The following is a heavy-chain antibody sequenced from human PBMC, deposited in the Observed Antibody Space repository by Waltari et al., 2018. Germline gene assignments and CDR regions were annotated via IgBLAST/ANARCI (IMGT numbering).Heavy chain of an antibody. D-gene: IGHD3-10*01. CDR2: IYYSGST. Sequence: QLQLQESGPGLVKPSETLSLTCTVSGGSISSSSYYWGWLRQPPGKGLEWIGSIYYSGSTYYNPSLKSRVTISVDTSKNQFSLKLSSVTAADTAVYYCARQSRRWFGELTYYFDYWGQGTLVTVSS. V-gene: IGHV4-39*01. J-gene: IGHJ4*02. CDR3: ARQSRRWFGELTYYFDY. CDR1: GGSISSSSYY.